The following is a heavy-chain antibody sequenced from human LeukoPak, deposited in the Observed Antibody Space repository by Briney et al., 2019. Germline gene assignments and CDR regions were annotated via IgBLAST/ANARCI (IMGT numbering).Heavy chain of an antibody. CDR3: ARAWNFDY. CDR1: GYSFTNYW. CDR2: INPSDSDT. V-gene: IGHV5-51*01. J-gene: IGHJ4*02. D-gene: IGHD1-1*01. Sequence: KDGESLKISCKGSGYSFTNYWIAWVRQMPGRGLEWMVIINPSDSDTRYSPSFQGQVTISADKSISTAYLQWSSLKASGSAMYYCARAWNFDYWGQGTLVTVSS.